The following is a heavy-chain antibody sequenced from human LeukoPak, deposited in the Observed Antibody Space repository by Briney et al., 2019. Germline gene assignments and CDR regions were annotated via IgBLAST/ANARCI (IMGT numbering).Heavy chain of an antibody. J-gene: IGHJ5*02. CDR3: ARASDPWLQLT. D-gene: IGHD5-24*01. V-gene: IGHV3-7*05. CDR1: GFTFSNYW. Sequence: GGSLRLSCAASGFTFSNYWMIWVRQAPGKGLERVGNIKQDGSEKRYADAVRGRFSISRDNAQTSLYLQMNSLRAEDTAVYYCARASDPWLQLTWGQGTLVTVSS. CDR2: IKQDGSEK.